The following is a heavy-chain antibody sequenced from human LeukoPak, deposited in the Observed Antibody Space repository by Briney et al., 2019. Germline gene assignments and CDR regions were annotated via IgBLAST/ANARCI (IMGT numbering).Heavy chain of an antibody. Sequence: GGSLRLSCAASGFIFSSYGMHWVRQAPGKGLEGVAFIRYDGSNKYYADSVKGRFTISRDNSKNTLYLQINSLRAEDTAVYYCAKGATRDYWGQGTLVTVSS. CDR2: IRYDGSNK. V-gene: IGHV3-30*02. D-gene: IGHD1-14*01. CDR1: GFIFSSYG. CDR3: AKGATRDY. J-gene: IGHJ4*02.